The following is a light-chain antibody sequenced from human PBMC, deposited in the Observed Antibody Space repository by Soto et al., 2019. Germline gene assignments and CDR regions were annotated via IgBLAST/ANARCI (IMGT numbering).Light chain of an antibody. CDR3: QQYCPPKT. CDR2: GAS. V-gene: IGKV3-20*01. CDR1: QSVSSSY. Sequence: EIVLTQSPGTLSLSPGERATFSCRASQSVSSSYLAWYQQKPGQAPRLLIYGASSRATGIPDRFSGSGSGTDFTLTISRLEPEDFAVYYCQQYCPPKTVCQGTKVE. J-gene: IGKJ1*01.